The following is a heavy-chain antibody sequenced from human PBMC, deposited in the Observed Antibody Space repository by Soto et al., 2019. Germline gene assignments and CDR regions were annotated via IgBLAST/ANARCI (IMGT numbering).Heavy chain of an antibody. J-gene: IGHJ5*02. CDR1: GFTFRNFE. CDR3: ARDSIAAPNWFDP. D-gene: IGHD6-6*01. Sequence: GGSLRLSCAASGFTFRNFEMNWVRQVPGKGLEWISYISSGSKRYYADSVKGRFIVSRDNSNDSLFLEMNSLRDEDTGVYYCARDSIAAPNWFDPWGQGTLVTVSS. V-gene: IGHV3-48*03. CDR2: ISSGSKR.